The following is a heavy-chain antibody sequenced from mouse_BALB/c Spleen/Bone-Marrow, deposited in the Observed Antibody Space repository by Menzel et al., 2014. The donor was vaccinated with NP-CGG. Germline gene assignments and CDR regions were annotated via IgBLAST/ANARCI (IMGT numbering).Heavy chain of an antibody. V-gene: IGHV2-6-7*01. CDR3: AREPHYYAMDY. CDR1: GFSLTGYG. J-gene: IGHJ4*01. Sequence: QVVESGPGLVAPSQSLSIPCTVSGFSLTGYGVNWVRQPPGKGLEWLGMIWGDGSTDYNSALKSRLSISKDNSKSXVFLKMNSLQTDDTARYYCAREPHYYAMDYWGQGTSVTVSS. CDR2: IWGDGST.